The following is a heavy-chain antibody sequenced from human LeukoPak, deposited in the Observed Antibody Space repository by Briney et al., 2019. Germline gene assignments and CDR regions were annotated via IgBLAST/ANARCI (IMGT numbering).Heavy chain of an antibody. J-gene: IGHJ6*02. Sequence: GGSLRLSCAASGFTFSRYAMSWARQAPGKGLEWVSAISGSGGSTYYADSVKGRFTISRDNSKNTLYLQMNSLRAEDTAVYYCAKVRFLEWLPYYYYGMDVWGQGTTVTVSS. CDR1: GFTFSRYA. D-gene: IGHD3-3*01. V-gene: IGHV3-23*01. CDR2: ISGSGGST. CDR3: AKVRFLEWLPYYYYGMDV.